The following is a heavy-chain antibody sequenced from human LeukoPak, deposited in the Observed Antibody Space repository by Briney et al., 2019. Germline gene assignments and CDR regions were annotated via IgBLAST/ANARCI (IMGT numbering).Heavy chain of an antibody. CDR1: GGSISNHY. Sequence: SETLSLTCTVSGGSISNHYWSWIRQPPGKRLEWIGYIYHSGRTNYNPSLTSRVTMSVDTSKNQFSLKLTSVTAADTAVYYCVRHYCGTAICQTWEYWGQGTLVTVSS. CDR2: IYHSGRT. V-gene: IGHV4-59*08. CDR3: VRHYCGTAICQTWEY. J-gene: IGHJ4*02. D-gene: IGHD2-21*02.